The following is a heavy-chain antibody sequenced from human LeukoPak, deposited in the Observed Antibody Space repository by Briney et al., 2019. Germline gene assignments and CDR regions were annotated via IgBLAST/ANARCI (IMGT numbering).Heavy chain of an antibody. V-gene: IGHV3-7*01. D-gene: IGHD6-19*01. J-gene: IGHJ6*03. CDR3: AREGVAVAGTARGMDV. Sequence: GGSLRLSCAASGFTFSSYWMSWVRQAPGEGLEWVANIKQDGSEKYYVDSVKGRFTISRDNAKNSLYLQMNSLRAEDTAVYYCAREGVAVAGTARGMDVWGKGTTVTVSS. CDR1: GFTFSSYW. CDR2: IKQDGSEK.